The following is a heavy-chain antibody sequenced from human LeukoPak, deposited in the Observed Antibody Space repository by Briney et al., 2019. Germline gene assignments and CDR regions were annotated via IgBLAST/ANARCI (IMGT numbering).Heavy chain of an antibody. Sequence: PSETLSLTCTVSGGSISSYYWSWIRQPAGKGLEWIGRIYSTGSTNYNPSLKSRVTVSVDTSKNQFSLRLRSVTAADTAAYYCARQIASAGTAGFDFWGQGALDTVSS. J-gene: IGHJ4*02. CDR1: GGSISSYY. CDR2: IYSTGST. D-gene: IGHD6-13*01. V-gene: IGHV4-4*07. CDR3: ARQIASAGTAGFDF.